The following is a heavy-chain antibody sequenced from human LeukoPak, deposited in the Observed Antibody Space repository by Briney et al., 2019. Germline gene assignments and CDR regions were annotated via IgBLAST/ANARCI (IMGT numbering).Heavy chain of an antibody. CDR2: IIPIVGIA. Sequence: GASVKLSCKASGGTFSSYAISWVRQAPGQGLECMGTIIPIVGIANYAQKFQGRVTITANKFTSTAYMELSSLRSEDTAVYYCARDGEMATIYFDYWGQGTLVTVSS. CDR1: GGTFSSYA. CDR3: ARDGEMATIYFDY. D-gene: IGHD5-24*01. J-gene: IGHJ4*02. V-gene: IGHV1-69*04.